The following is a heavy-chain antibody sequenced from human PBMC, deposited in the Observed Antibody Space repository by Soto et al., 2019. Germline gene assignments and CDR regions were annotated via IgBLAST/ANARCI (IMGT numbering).Heavy chain of an antibody. V-gene: IGHV4-31*03. CDR2: IYYSGST. Sequence: PSETLSLTCTVSGGSISSGGYYWSWIRQHPGKGLEWIGYIYYSGSTYYNPSLKSRVTISVDTSKNQFSLKLSSVTAADTAVYYCARGRDWTYVGSPNRFDPSGPGTLLTVSS. CDR1: GGSISSGGYY. J-gene: IGHJ5*02. CDR3: ARGRDWTYVGSPNRFDP. D-gene: IGHD1-7*01.